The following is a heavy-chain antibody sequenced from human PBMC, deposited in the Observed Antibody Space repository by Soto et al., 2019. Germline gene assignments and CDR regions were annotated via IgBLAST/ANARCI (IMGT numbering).Heavy chain of an antibody. Sequence: SETLSLTCAVYGGSFSGYYWSWIRQPPGKGLEWIGEINHSGSTNYNPSLKSRVTISVDTSKNQFSLKLSSVTAADTAVYYCARHGDYDFWSGYYNYYYYGMDVWGQGTTVTVSS. CDR1: GGSFSGYY. CDR2: INHSGST. J-gene: IGHJ6*02. D-gene: IGHD3-3*01. V-gene: IGHV4-34*01. CDR3: ARHGDYDFWSGYYNYYYYGMDV.